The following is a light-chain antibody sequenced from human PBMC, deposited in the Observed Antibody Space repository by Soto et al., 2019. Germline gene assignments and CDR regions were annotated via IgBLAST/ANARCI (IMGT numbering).Light chain of an antibody. CDR1: QTISTY. CDR2: AAS. Sequence: DLQMTQSPSSLSASVGDRVTITCRASQTISTYLNWYQQKPGKAPKLLIYAASSLQSGVPSRFSGSGPGTDFTLTISSLQPEDFATYYCQQSHGIPYTFGQGTRLEI. V-gene: IGKV1-39*01. J-gene: IGKJ2*01. CDR3: QQSHGIPYT.